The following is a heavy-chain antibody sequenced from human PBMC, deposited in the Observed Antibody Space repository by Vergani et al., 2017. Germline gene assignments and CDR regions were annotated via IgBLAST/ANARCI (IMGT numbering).Heavy chain of an antibody. Sequence: QVQLQESGPGLVKPSQTLSLTCTVSGGSISSVSYYWSWIRQPAGKGLEWIGRIYVSGSTNYNPSLKSRVTMSVDTSKNQFSLNLTSVTAADTAVYYCTRHGRSGWAGYFQHWGQGTLVTASS. CDR2: IYVSGST. V-gene: IGHV4-61*02. CDR1: GGSISSVSYY. J-gene: IGHJ1*01. D-gene: IGHD6-19*01. CDR3: TRHGRSGWAGYFQH.